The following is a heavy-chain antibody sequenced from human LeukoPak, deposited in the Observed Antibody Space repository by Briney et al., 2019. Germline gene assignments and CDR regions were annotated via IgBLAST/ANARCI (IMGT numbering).Heavy chain of an antibody. J-gene: IGHJ5*02. CDR1: GGSISSSSYY. D-gene: IGHD6-19*01. V-gene: IGHV4-39*01. CDR2: IYYSGST. CDR3: ARAPRRSGWYVDCFDP. Sequence: PSETLSLTCTVSGGSISSSSYYWGWIRQPPGKGPEWIGIIYYSGSTYYNPSLKSRVTISVDTSKNQFSLKLSSVTAADTAVYYCARAPRRSGWYVDCFDPWGPGSLVTVSS.